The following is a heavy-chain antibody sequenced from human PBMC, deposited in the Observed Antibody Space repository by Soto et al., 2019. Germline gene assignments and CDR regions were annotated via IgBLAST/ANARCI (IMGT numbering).Heavy chain of an antibody. Sequence: QVQLVESGGGVVQPGRSLRLSCAASGFTFSSYGMHWVRQAPGKGLEWVAVISYDGSNKYYADSVKGRFTISRVNSKNTLYLQMNSLRAEDTAVYYCAKDPRDTAMVKRGYGMDVWGQGTTVTVSS. CDR3: AKDPRDTAMVKRGYGMDV. D-gene: IGHD5-18*01. CDR2: ISYDGSNK. V-gene: IGHV3-30*18. J-gene: IGHJ6*02. CDR1: GFTFSSYG.